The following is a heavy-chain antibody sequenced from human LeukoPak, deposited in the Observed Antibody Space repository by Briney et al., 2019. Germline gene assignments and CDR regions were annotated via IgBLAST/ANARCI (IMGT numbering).Heavy chain of an antibody. D-gene: IGHD6-13*01. V-gene: IGHV1-2*02. CDR1: GYTFTDYY. J-gene: IGHJ4*02. CDR3: ARALYTSRSYLATFSPTNFDY. Sequence: ASVKVTCKASGYTFTDYYMHWVRQAPGQGLEWMGWINPNTGGTNYAQKFQGRVTMTRDTSISTPYMELSWLRSDDTAVYYCARALYTSRSYLATFSPTNFDYWGQGTLVTVSS. CDR2: INPNTGGT.